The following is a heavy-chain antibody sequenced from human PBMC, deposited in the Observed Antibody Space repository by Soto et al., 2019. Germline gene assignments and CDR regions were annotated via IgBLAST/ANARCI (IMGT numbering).Heavy chain of an antibody. CDR3: ARGVPNSSSSSCSFDF. V-gene: IGHV3-74*01. CDR1: GIRFRSHW. J-gene: IGHJ4*02. Sequence: ASLRLSCAAYGIRFRSHWMDWVRQAPGKGLVWVSRISGDGRTTSHADSVKGRFTISRDNAKDTLYLQVNSLRVEDTAVSYCARGVPNSSSSSCSFDFWGQGILVTVSS. CDR2: ISGDGRTT. D-gene: IGHD2-2*01.